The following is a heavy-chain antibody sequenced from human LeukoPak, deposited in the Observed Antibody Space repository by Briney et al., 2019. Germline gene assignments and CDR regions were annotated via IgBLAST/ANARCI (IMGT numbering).Heavy chain of an antibody. Sequence: PGGSLRLSCAASGFTFSSYSMNWVRQAPGKGLEWVSYISSGGSTIYYADSVKGRFTISRDNAKNSLYLQMNSLRAEDTAVYYCARGGYRPIDYWGQGTLVTVSS. CDR2: ISSGGSTI. D-gene: IGHD3-16*02. CDR3: ARGGYRPIDY. CDR1: GFTFSSYS. V-gene: IGHV3-48*04. J-gene: IGHJ4*02.